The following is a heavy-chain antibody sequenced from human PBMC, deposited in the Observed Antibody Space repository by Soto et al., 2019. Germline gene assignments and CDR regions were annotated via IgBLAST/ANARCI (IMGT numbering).Heavy chain of an antibody. Sequence: EVQLVESGGGLVQPGGSLRLSCAASGFTFSSYWMSWVRQAPGKGLEWVANIKQDGSEKYYVDSVKGRFTISRDNAKNSLYLQMNRLRAEDTAVYYYARVGGITFGGVIAPDIYYYYIDVWGKGTTVTVAS. V-gene: IGHV3-7*01. CDR1: GFTFSSYW. D-gene: IGHD3-16*02. CDR2: IKQDGSEK. J-gene: IGHJ6*03. CDR3: ARVGGITFGGVIAPDIYYYYIDV.